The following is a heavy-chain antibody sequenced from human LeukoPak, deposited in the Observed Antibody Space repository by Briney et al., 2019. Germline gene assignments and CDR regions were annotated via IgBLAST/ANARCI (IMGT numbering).Heavy chain of an antibody. V-gene: IGHV4-34*01. CDR3: ALYYYDSSGYKDAFDI. Sequence: SETLSLTCAFYGGSFSGYYWSWIRQPPGKGLEWVGEIKHSGSTNYNPSLKSRGTISVDTSKNQFSLKLSSVTAADTAVYYSALYYYDSSGYKDAFDIWGQGTMVTVSS. CDR2: IKHSGST. D-gene: IGHD3-22*01. J-gene: IGHJ3*02. CDR1: GGSFSGYY.